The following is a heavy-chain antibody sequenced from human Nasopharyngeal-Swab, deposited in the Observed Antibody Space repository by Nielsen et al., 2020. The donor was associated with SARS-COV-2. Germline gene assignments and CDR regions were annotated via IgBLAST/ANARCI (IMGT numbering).Heavy chain of an antibody. V-gene: IGHV3-30-3*01. D-gene: IGHD1-26*01. CDR3: ARAEGDREGNLIYYYYMDV. Sequence: VRQAPGKGLEWVAVISYDGSNKYYADPVKGRFTISRDNSKNTLYLQMNSLRAEDTAVYYCARAEGDREGNLIYYYYMDVWGKGTTGTISS. CDR2: ISYDGSNK. J-gene: IGHJ6*03.